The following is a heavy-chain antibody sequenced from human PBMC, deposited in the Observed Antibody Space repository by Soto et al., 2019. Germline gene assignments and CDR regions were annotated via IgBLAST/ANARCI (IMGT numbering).Heavy chain of an antibody. CDR3: AKSSGSYGNSYYGMDV. J-gene: IGHJ6*02. Sequence: GGSLRLSCAASGYPFSSYAMSWVRQAPGKGLEWVSVISFSGGSTYYADSVKGRFTISRDNSKNTLYLQMDSLRAEDTAVYYCAKSSGSYGNSYYGMDVWGQGTTVTVSS. V-gene: IGHV3-23*01. CDR1: GYPFSSYA. D-gene: IGHD1-26*01. CDR2: ISFSGGST.